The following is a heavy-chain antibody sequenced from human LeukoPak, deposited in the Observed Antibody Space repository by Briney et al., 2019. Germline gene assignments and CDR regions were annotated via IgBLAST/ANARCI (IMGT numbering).Heavy chain of an antibody. CDR2: INPNSGGT. J-gene: IGHJ4*02. Sequence: ASVKVSCKASGYTFTGYYMHWVRQAPGQGLEWMGRINPNSGGTNYAQKFQGRVTMTRDTSISTAYMELSRLRSDDTAVYYCARGRYDSSGYYPYTFDYWGQGTLVTVSS. V-gene: IGHV1-2*06. D-gene: IGHD3-22*01. CDR1: GYTFTGYY. CDR3: ARGRYDSSGYYPYTFDY.